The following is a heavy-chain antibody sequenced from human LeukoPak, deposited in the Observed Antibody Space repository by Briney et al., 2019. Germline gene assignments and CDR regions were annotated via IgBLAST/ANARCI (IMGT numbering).Heavy chain of an antibody. Sequence: SQTLSLTSAVSGGSISSGGYSWSWIRQPPGKGLEWIGYIYHSGSTYYNPSLKSRVTISVDRSKNQFSLKLSSVTAADTAVYYCARGADWLNNKFDPWGQGTLVTVSS. V-gene: IGHV4-30-2*01. D-gene: IGHD3-9*01. CDR3: ARGADWLNNKFDP. CDR2: IYHSGST. J-gene: IGHJ5*02. CDR1: GGSISSGGYS.